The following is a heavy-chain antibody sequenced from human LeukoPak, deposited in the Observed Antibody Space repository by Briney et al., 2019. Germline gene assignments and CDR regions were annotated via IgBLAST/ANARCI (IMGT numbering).Heavy chain of an antibody. CDR1: GYTFTTSW. CDR3: AILNHPDGRVY. J-gene: IGHJ4*02. D-gene: IGHD5-24*01. V-gene: IGHV5-51*01. CDR2: IYEGNSDT. Sequence: RGSLQISCQGFGYTFTTSWIGWVRQLPGKGLEWMAIIYEGNSDTKYSPSFQGQVSISTDRSISTAYLQWSSLQASDTAIYYCAILNHPDGRVYWGQGTLVTVSS.